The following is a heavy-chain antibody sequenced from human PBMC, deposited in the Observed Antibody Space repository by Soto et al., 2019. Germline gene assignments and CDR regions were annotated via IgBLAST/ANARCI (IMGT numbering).Heavy chain of an antibody. Sequence: SETLSLTGTVSGGSISSYYWSWIWQPPGKGLEWIGHIYYSGSTNYNPSLKSRVTISVDTSKNQLSLKLSSVTAADTAVYYCARDHLSYYDLWSGSIGGNWFDPWGQGTLVTVSS. J-gene: IGHJ5*02. V-gene: IGHV4-59*01. CDR3: ARDHLSYYDLWSGSIGGNWFDP. D-gene: IGHD3-3*01. CDR2: IYYSGST. CDR1: GGSISSYY.